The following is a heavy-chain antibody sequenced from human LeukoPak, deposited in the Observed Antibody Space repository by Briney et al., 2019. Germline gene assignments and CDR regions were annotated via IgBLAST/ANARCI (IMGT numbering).Heavy chain of an antibody. CDR1: GFTFSSYS. CDR2: ISSSSSTI. J-gene: IGHJ3*02. Sequence: GGSLRLSCAASGFTFSSYSMNWVRQAPGKGLEWVSYISSSSSTIYYADSVKGRFTISRDNAKNSLYLQMNSLRAEDTAVYYCARIGAAVAHAFDIWGQGTMVTVSS. V-gene: IGHV3-48*04. D-gene: IGHD6-19*01. CDR3: ARIGAAVAHAFDI.